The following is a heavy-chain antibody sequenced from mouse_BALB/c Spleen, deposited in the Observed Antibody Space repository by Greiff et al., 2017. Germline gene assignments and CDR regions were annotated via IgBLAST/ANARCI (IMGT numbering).Heavy chain of an antibody. Sequence: LQQSGPGLVQPSQSLSITCTVSGFSLTSYGVHWVRQSPGKGLEWLGVIWSGGSTDYNAAFISRLSISKDNSKSQVFFKMNSLQADGTAIYYCARSPYYRYYAMDYWGQGTSVTVSS. J-gene: IGHJ4*01. CDR1: GFSLTSYG. CDR2: IWSGGST. V-gene: IGHV2-4-1*01. D-gene: IGHD2-14*01. CDR3: ARSPYYRYYAMDY.